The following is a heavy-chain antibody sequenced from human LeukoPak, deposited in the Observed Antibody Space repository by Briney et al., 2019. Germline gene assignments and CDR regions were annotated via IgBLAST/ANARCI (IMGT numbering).Heavy chain of an antibody. V-gene: IGHV1-2*02. CDR3: ARGMYDSIPV. CDR2: INPNSGDT. J-gene: IGHJ4*02. CDR1: GYTFTGYY. D-gene: IGHD2-8*01. Sequence: ASVKVSCKASGYTFTGYYMHWVRQAPGQGLEWMGWINPNSGDTDYSQKFQGRVIMTRDTSISTGFMELSRLRSDDTAVYYCARGMYDSIPVWGQGTLVTVSS.